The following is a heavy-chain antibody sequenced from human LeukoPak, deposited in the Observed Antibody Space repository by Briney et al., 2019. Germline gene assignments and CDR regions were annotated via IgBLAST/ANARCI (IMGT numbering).Heavy chain of an antibody. Sequence: QAGGSLRLSCAASGFTFSSYGMHWVRQAPGKGLEWVAVIWFDGSYKYYADSVKGRFTISRDNSKNTLYLQMSSLRAEDTALYFCARDPSGGSYYYGMDVWGQGTTVTVSS. D-gene: IGHD2-15*01. J-gene: IGHJ6*02. V-gene: IGHV3-33*01. CDR2: IWFDGSYK. CDR3: ARDPSGGSYYYGMDV. CDR1: GFTFSSYG.